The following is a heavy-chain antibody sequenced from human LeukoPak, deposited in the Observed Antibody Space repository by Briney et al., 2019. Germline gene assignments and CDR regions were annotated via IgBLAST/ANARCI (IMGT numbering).Heavy chain of an antibody. D-gene: IGHD3-10*01. Sequence: GGSLRLSCAASGFTVSSNEMSWVRQAPGKGLEWVSSISGGSTYYADSRKGRFTISRDNSKNTLHLQMNSLRAEDTAVYYCARDIGYPSGGLLGLFDPWGQGTLVTVSS. CDR2: ISGGST. V-gene: IGHV3-38-3*01. J-gene: IGHJ5*02. CDR1: GFTVSSNE. CDR3: ARDIGYPSGGLLGLFDP.